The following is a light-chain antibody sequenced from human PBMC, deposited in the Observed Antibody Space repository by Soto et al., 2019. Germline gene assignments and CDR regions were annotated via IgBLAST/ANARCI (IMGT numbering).Light chain of an antibody. J-gene: IGLJ2*01. CDR1: TSDVGGYNY. CDR2: DVS. V-gene: IGLV2-14*01. CDR3: SSHISSSPYVL. Sequence: QSALTQPASVSGSPGQSITVSCTGTTSDVGGYNYVSWYQQHPGKAPKLMIYDVSNRPSGVSNRFSGSKSGNTASLTISGLQVEDEADYYCSSHISSSPYVLFGGGTKLTVL.